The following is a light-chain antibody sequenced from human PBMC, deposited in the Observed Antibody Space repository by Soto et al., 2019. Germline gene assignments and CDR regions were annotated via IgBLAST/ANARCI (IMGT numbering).Light chain of an antibody. CDR1: ESVNEY. CDR2: DAS. J-gene: IGKJ3*01. V-gene: IGKV3-11*02. CDR3: QQRVTWPPST. Sequence: EVELTQSPATLSLSPGDRATLFCRATESVNEYLAWYQQRPGQAPRLLIFDASNRAPGIPARLSDSGPGRDFTLTISSLEPEDFSLYYFQQRVTWPPSTIVPVTKVDTK.